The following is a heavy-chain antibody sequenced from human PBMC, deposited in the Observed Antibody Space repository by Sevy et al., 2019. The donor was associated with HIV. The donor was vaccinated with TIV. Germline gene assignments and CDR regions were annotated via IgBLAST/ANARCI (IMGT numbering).Heavy chain of an antibody. V-gene: IGHV5-51*01. CDR1: GYNFTPYW. Sequence: GESLKISCKGSGYNFTPYWIGWVRQMPGKGLEWMGIILPSDSDTGYSPSFQVQVTISVDKSINTAYLQWNSLKASDTAIYYCARQGDSDGFDYWGQGTLVTVSS. D-gene: IGHD2-21*02. J-gene: IGHJ4*02. CDR2: ILPSDSDT. CDR3: ARQGDSDGFDY.